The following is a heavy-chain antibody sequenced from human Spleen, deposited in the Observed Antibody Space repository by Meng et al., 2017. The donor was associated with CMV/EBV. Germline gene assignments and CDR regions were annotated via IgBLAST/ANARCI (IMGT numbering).Heavy chain of an antibody. CDR2: INHSGST. V-gene: IGHV4-34*01. CDR3: ASETGY. Sequence: PSATLSLTCALYGVSFSGYYWTWIRQPPGKGLEWIGEINHSGSTHYNPSLEGRVTLSVDPAKNQFTLKVNSVTAADTAVYYCASETGYWGRGTLVTVSS. J-gene: IGHJ4*02. CDR1: GVSFSGYY.